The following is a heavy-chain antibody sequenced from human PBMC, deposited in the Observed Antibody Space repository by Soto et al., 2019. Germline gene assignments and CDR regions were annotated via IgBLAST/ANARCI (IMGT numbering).Heavy chain of an antibody. D-gene: IGHD6-19*01. CDR3: ALSSGWYQNYYYGMDL. CDR2: IYYSGST. Sequence: QVQLQESGPGLVKPSETLSLTCTVSGGSITTYHWTWIRQSPGKGLEWIGYIYYSGSTDYNPSLKSRVTISVDTSNIQPSQKLNSVTAADTAVYYCALSSGWYQNYYYGMDLWGQGTTVTVSS. J-gene: IGHJ6*02. CDR1: GGSITTYH. V-gene: IGHV4-59*01.